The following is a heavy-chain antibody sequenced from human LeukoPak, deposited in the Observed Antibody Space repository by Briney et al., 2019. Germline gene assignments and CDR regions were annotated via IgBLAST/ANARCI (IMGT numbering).Heavy chain of an antibody. V-gene: IGHV4-59*01. CDR2: IYYSGST. CDR3: ARGARGYSLLAFDI. D-gene: IGHD5-18*01. Sequence: SETLSLTCTVSGGSISSYYWSWIRQPPGKGLEWIGYIYYSGSTNYNPSLKSRVTISVDTSKNQFSLKLSSVAAADTAVYYCARGARGYSLLAFDIWGQGTMVTVSS. CDR1: GGSISSYY. J-gene: IGHJ3*02.